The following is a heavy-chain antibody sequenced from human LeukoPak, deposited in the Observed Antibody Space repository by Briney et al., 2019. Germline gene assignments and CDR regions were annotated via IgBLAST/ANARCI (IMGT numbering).Heavy chain of an antibody. CDR1: GFTFSDYY. CDR2: ISSSGSTI. J-gene: IGHJ6*02. CDR3: ARSSAAYYYYGMDV. V-gene: IGHV3-11*01. Sequence: GGSLRLSCAASGFTFSDYYMSWIRRALGKGLEWVSYISSSGSTIYYADSVKGRFTISRDNAKNSLYLQMNSLRAEDTAVYYCARSSAAYYYYGMDVWGQGTTVTVSS. D-gene: IGHD2-15*01.